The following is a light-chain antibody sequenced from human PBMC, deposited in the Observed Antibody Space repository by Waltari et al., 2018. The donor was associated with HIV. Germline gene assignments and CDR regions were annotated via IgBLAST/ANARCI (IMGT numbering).Light chain of an antibody. CDR1: SGHITYV. CDR3: QTWGTGIQV. CDR2: LNSDGRH. J-gene: IGLJ2*01. V-gene: IGLV4-69*01. Sequence: QVVLTQPPSASASLGASVKLTCTLSSGHITYVIAWHQQQPKKGPRFLMKLNSDGRHSKGDWIPDRFSGSSSGAERYLTISSLQSEDEGDYFCQTWGTGIQVFGGGTRLTVL.